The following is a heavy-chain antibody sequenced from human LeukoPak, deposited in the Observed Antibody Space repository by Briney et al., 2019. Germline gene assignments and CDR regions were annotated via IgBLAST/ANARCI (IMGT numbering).Heavy chain of an antibody. CDR1: GFIVSSNY. Sequence: GGSLRLSCAASGFIVSSNYMSWVRQAPGKGLEWVSILYSGGSTYYADSVKGRFTISRDNSQNTLYLQMNSLRAEDTAVYYCASRSRYFDYWGQGTLVTVSS. J-gene: IGHJ4*02. V-gene: IGHV3-66*01. D-gene: IGHD6-13*01. CDR3: ASRSRYFDY. CDR2: LYSGGST.